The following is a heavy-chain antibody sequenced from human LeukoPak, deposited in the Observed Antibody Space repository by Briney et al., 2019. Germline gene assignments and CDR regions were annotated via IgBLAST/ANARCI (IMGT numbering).Heavy chain of an antibody. V-gene: IGHV4-34*01. CDR2: INHSGST. Sequence: SETLSLTCAVYGGSFSGYYWSWIRQPPGKGLEWIGEINHSGSTNYNPSLKSRVTISGDTSKNQLSLKLSSVTAADTAVYYCARVYSGYPDYWGQGTLVTVSS. CDR3: ARVYSGYPDY. CDR1: GGSFSGYY. J-gene: IGHJ4*02. D-gene: IGHD5-12*01.